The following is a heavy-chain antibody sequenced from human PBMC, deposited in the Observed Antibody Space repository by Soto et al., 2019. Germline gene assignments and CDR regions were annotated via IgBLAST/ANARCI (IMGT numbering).Heavy chain of an antibody. V-gene: IGHV3-7*03. CDR2: IRHDGRND. CDR3: ARASLEEFFFFGLDV. D-gene: IGHD3-16*01. CDR1: GVSFSPFW. Sequence: PAGSLRLSCVGSGVSFSPFWMMWVRQAPGKGLEWVAMIRHDGRNDSYVDSVKRRFTISRDNSKISLSLQRNDLRAEDTAVYYCARASLEEFFFFGLDVWGQGTTVTVSS. J-gene: IGHJ6*02.